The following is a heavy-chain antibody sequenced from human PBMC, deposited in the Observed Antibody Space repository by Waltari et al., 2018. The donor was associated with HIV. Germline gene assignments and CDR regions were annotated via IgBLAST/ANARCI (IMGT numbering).Heavy chain of an antibody. J-gene: IGHJ6*02. V-gene: IGHV4-30-4*01. CDR1: GGSINSGDHY. CDR3: ARVHSFEFGLDV. Sequence: QVHLQESGPGLVKPSETLSLTCNVSGGSINSGDHYWTWVRQPPGKGLEWIGYIHYSGRTYYNPSLQGRLVISVDTSTNQFSLRLSSVTAADTAIYYAARVHSFEFGLDVWGQGTTVTVSS. CDR2: IHYSGRT. D-gene: IGHD2-15*01.